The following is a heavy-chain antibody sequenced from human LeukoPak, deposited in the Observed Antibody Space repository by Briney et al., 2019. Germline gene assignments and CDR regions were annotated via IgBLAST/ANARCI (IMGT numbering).Heavy chain of an antibody. CDR2: ISGSDGST. V-gene: IGHV3-23*01. J-gene: IGHJ4*02. D-gene: IGHD5-18*01. CDR1: GFTFSIYG. Sequence: PGGSLRLSCAASGFTFSIYGMSWVRQAPGKGLEWVSAISGSDGSTYYADSVKGRFTISRDNSKNTLYLQMNSLRAEDTAVYYCARERGYSYGFVDYWGQGTLVTVSP. CDR3: ARERGYSYGFVDY.